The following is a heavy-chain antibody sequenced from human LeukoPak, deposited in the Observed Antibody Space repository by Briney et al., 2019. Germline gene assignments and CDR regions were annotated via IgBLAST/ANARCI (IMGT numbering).Heavy chain of an antibody. CDR2: INHSGST. V-gene: IGHV4-34*01. CDR3: ARGGLVAATLSDYFDY. Sequence: SETLSLTCAVYGGSFSGYYWSWIRQPPGKGLERIGEINHSGSTNYNPSLKSRVTISVDTSKNQFSLKLSSVTAADTAVYYCARGGLVAATLSDYFDYWGQGTLVTVSS. CDR1: GGSFSGYY. J-gene: IGHJ4*02. D-gene: IGHD2-15*01.